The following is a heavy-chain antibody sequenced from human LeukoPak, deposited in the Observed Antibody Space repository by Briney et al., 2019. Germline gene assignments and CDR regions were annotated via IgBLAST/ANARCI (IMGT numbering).Heavy chain of an antibody. Sequence: GGSLRLSCAASGFTFSNYGMHWVRQAPGKGLEWVAFIRYDGSNKYYADSVKGRFTISRGNSKNTLYLQMNSLRAEDTAVYYCAREGGGALTNAFDIWGQGTMVTVSS. CDR3: AREGGGALTNAFDI. D-gene: IGHD2-21*01. CDR2: IRYDGSNK. J-gene: IGHJ3*02. CDR1: GFTFSNYG. V-gene: IGHV3-30*02.